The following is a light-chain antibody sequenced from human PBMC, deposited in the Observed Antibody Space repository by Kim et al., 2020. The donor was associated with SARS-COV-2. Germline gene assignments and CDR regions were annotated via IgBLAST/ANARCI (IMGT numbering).Light chain of an antibody. Sequence: VSPGQTASLTCSGDKLGDKYACWYQQKPGQSPVLVIYQDSKRPSGIPERFSGSNSGNTATLTISGTQAMDEADYYCQAWDSSIDVVFGGGTQLTVL. CDR3: QAWDSSIDVV. J-gene: IGLJ2*01. V-gene: IGLV3-1*01. CDR1: KLGDKY. CDR2: QDS.